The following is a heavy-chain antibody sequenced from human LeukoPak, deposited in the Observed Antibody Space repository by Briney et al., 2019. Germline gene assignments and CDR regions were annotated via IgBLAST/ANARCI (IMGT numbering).Heavy chain of an antibody. Sequence: PGGSLRLSCAASGFTFSSYWMSWVRQAPGKGLEWVTNIKQDGSEKYYVDSVKGRFTISRDNAKNSLYLQMNSLRAEDTAVYYCARDFSQQLVPFDYWGQGTLVTVSS. CDR2: IKQDGSEK. CDR1: GFTFSSYW. V-gene: IGHV3-7*01. D-gene: IGHD6-13*01. CDR3: ARDFSQQLVPFDY. J-gene: IGHJ4*02.